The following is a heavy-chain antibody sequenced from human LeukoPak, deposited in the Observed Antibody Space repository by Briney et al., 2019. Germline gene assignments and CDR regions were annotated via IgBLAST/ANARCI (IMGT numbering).Heavy chain of an antibody. V-gene: IGHV4-4*02. CDR3: ARNGGNSDFDY. Sequence: PSETLSLTCAVSGGSISSSSSNCWTWVCQPPGKGLEWIGEIYHSGATNYNPSLKSRVTMLLDKSKNQFSLKLNSVTAADTAVYYCARNGGNSDFDYWGQGTLVTVSS. J-gene: IGHJ4*02. CDR2: IYHSGAT. CDR1: GGSISSSSSNC. D-gene: IGHD4-23*01.